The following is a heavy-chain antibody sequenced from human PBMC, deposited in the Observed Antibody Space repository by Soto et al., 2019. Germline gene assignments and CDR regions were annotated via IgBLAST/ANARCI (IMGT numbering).Heavy chain of an antibody. CDR2: IRQDGSEK. D-gene: IGHD1-1*01. V-gene: IGHV3-7*03. CDR3: MTTTRDRPFDY. J-gene: IGHJ4*02. Sequence: EVHLGESGGDLVQPGGSLRLSCEASGFSCSSYWMNWVRQAPGKRLEYVAIIRQDGSEKKYVDSVMGRFTISRDNAKTSSYLQMNSLRYEDTAVYYCMTTTRDRPFDYCCEGTLVTVSS. CDR1: GFSCSSYW.